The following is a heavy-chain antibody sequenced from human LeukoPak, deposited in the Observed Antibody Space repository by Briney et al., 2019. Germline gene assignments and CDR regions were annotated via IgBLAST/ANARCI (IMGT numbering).Heavy chain of an antibody. CDR3: ARDGDFPSLFDI. CDR2: ISSSSYI. CDR1: GFTFNTYA. D-gene: IGHD4-17*01. J-gene: IGHJ3*02. V-gene: IGHV3-21*01. Sequence: GSLRLSCATSGFTFNTYAMSWVRQAPGRGLEWVSSISSSSYIYYADSVKGRFTISRDNAKNSLYLQMNSLRAEDTAVYYCARDGDFPSLFDIWGQGTMVTVSS.